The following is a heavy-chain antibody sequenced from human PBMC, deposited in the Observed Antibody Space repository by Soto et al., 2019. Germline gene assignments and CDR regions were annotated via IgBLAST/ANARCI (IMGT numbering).Heavy chain of an antibody. V-gene: IGHV4-39*01. CDR3: ARRALQNEFDL. J-gene: IGHJ4*02. Sequence: SETLSLTCSVSGVSISSSSHYWGWVRQAPGQGLEWIGSGYQSGNTYYNPSLRNRVAVSVDTSPNQISLRVKFVTAADTGVCFCARRALQNEFDLWGQGTPVTSPQ. CDR1: GVSISSSSHY. CDR2: GYQSGNT.